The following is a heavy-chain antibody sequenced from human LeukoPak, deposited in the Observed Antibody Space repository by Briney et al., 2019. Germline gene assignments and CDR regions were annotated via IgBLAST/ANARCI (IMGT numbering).Heavy chain of an antibody. V-gene: IGHV3-11*01. CDR1: GFTFSDYY. J-gene: IGHJ5*02. CDR2: ISSSGSTI. D-gene: IGHD3-9*01. CDR3: ARDSLPYYDILTGYPPNWFDP. Sequence: GGSLRLSCAASGFTFSDYYMTWIRQAPGKGLEWVSYISSSGSTIYYADSVKGRFTISRDNAKNSLYLQMNSLRAEDTAVYYCARDSLPYYDILTGYPPNWFDPWGQGTLVTVSS.